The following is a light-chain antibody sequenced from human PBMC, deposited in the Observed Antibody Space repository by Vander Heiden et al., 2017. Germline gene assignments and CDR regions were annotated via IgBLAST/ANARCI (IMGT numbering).Light chain of an antibody. Sequence: DIVVTQSPLSLSVTPGEPASISCRSSQSLLHDGYNYVDWYLQKPGQSPQLLIYLGSIRASGVPDRFSGGGSGTDFTLKISRVDADDVGVYYCGQALQILWRFGQGTKV. J-gene: IGKJ1*01. CDR2: LGS. V-gene: IGKV2-28*01. CDR1: QSLLHDGYNY. CDR3: GQALQILWR.